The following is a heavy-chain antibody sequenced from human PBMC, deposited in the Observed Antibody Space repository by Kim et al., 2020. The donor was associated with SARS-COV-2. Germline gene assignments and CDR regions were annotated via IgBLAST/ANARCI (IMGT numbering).Heavy chain of an antibody. Sequence: ASVKVSCKASGYSFTSYTISWVRQAPGQGLEWMGWISAYNDGTNYAQKLQGRVTMTTDTSTSTAYMELRSLRSDDAAVYYCAREGHGSSVTHFDYWGHGTLVTVSS. CDR2: ISAYNDGT. D-gene: IGHD6-6*01. CDR3: AREGHGSSVTHFDY. V-gene: IGHV1-18*04. CDR1: GYSFTSYT. J-gene: IGHJ4*01.